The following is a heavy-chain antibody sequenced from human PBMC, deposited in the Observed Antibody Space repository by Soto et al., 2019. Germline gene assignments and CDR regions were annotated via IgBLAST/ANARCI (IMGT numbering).Heavy chain of an antibody. J-gene: IGHJ4*01. CDR3: ARAARSSGGSCYDH. CDR1: GGSISSGGYY. Sequence: PSETLSLTCTVSGGSISSGGYYWSWIRQHPGKGLEWIGYIYYSGSTYYNPSLKSRVAISVDTSKNQFPLKLSSVTAAATAVYYCARAARSSGGSCYDHWGHGTLVTVSS. CDR2: IYYSGST. D-gene: IGHD2-15*01. V-gene: IGHV4-31*03.